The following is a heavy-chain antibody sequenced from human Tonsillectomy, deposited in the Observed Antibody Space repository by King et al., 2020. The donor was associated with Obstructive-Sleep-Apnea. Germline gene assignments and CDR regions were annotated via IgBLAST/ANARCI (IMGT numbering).Heavy chain of an antibody. Sequence: VQLVESGGGLVQPGGSLRLSCAASGFTFSSYSIHWVRQAPGKGLEWGSYISGSSSAIYYADSVKGRFTISRDNAKNSMYLQMNSLRAEDTAVYYCARDRTGFLDYWGQGTLVTVSA. CDR2: ISGSSSAI. CDR1: GFTFSSYS. D-gene: IGHD7-27*01. J-gene: IGHJ4*02. V-gene: IGHV3-48*04. CDR3: ARDRTGFLDY.